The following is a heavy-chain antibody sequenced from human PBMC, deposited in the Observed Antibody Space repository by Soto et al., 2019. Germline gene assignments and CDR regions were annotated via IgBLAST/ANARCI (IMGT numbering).Heavy chain of an antibody. V-gene: IGHV4-59*01. CDR2: VYFSGNT. Sequence: PSETLSLTCTVSGSSLSSYYWTWIRQSPGKGLEWIGYVYFSGNTNYNPSLKSRVTISIDTSKNQFSLRLASVTAADTAFYYCGSVRPSGYVLSWGQGTLVTVSS. CDR3: GSVRPSGYVLS. D-gene: IGHD6-25*01. J-gene: IGHJ5*02. CDR1: GSSLSSYY.